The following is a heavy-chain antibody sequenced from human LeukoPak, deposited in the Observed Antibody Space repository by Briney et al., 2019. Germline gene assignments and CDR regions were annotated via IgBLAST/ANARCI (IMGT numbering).Heavy chain of an antibody. CDR2: TNPNSGGT. V-gene: IGHV1-2*02. CDR3: ASYCTSCYMSGMDV. CDR1: GYTFTGYY. Sequence: ASVKVSCKASGYTFTGYYMHWVRQAPGQGLEWMGWTNPNSGGTNYAQKFQGRVTMTRDTSISTAYMELSRLRSDDTAVYYCASYCTSCYMSGMDVWGQGTTVTVSS. D-gene: IGHD2-2*02. J-gene: IGHJ6*02.